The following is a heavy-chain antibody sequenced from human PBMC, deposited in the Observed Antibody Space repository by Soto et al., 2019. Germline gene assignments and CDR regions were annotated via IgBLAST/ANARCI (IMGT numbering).Heavy chain of an antibody. CDR3: ARGATIDY. Sequence: EVQLVESGGGLVKPGGSLRLSCATSGFTFSSYTMNWVRQAPGKGLEWVSCISSSNSYIHYADSVKGRFTISRDNAKDSLYLQMNSLRVEDTTIYYCARGATIDYWGQGILVTVSS. V-gene: IGHV3-21*02. D-gene: IGHD5-12*01. J-gene: IGHJ4*02. CDR1: GFTFSSYT. CDR2: ISSSNSYI.